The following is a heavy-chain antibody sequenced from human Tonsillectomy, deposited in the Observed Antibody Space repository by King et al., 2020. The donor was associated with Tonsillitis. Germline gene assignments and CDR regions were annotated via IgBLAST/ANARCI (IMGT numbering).Heavy chain of an antibody. Sequence: VQLVESGAEVKKPGASVKVSCTASEYTFPDYYMHWVRQAPGQGLEWMGWINPKSGGTNYAQKFQGRVTLSRDTSISTAYMELSGLRSDDTAVYYCARASTTYCSGGSCRYYYYGLDVWGQGTTVTVSS. J-gene: IGHJ6*02. D-gene: IGHD2-15*01. CDR3: ARASTTYCSGGSCRYYYYGLDV. CDR1: EYTFPDYY. V-gene: IGHV1-2*02. CDR2: INPKSGGT.